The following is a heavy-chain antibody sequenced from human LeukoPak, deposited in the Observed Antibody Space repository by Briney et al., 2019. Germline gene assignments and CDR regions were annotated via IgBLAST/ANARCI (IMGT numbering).Heavy chain of an antibody. D-gene: IGHD2-15*01. V-gene: IGHV1-18*01. J-gene: IGHJ4*02. CDR1: GYTFTSYG. Sequence: ASVKVSCKASGYTFTSYGISWVRQAPGQGLEWMGWISAYNGNTNYAQKLQGRVTMTTDTSTSTAYMELRSLRSDDTAVYYCAREAVVVVAATPHYFDYWGQGTLVTVSS. CDR2: ISAYNGNT. CDR3: AREAVVVVAATPHYFDY.